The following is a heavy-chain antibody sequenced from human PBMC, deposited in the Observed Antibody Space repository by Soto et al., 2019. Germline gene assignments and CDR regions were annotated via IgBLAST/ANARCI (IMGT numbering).Heavy chain of an antibody. CDR2: ISWNSASI. J-gene: IGHJ4*02. CDR3: GKDLTNMVRMCDY. D-gene: IGHD5-18*01. V-gene: IGHV3-9*01. CDR1: GFTFDDYA. Sequence: EVQLVESGGALVQPGRSLRLSCAASGFTFDDYAMHWVRQAPGKGPEWVSGISWNSASIGYADSVKGRFTISRDNAKKSLYLQMNSLRPEDTAVYFYGKDLTNMVRMCDYWGQGTLVTVSS.